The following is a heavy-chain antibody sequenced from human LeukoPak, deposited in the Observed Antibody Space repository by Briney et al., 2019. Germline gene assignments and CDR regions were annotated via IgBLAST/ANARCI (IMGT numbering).Heavy chain of an antibody. CDR1: GLTFSSYA. V-gene: IGHV3-23*01. Sequence: PGGSLRLSCAASGLTFSSYAMSWVRQAPGKGLEWVSTISGGGGSTYYADSAKGRFTISRDDSKNTLYLQMNSLRAEDTALYYCAKTSGSSGYLPFDYWGQGTLVTVSS. D-gene: IGHD3-22*01. CDR2: ISGGGGST. J-gene: IGHJ4*02. CDR3: AKTSGSSGYLPFDY.